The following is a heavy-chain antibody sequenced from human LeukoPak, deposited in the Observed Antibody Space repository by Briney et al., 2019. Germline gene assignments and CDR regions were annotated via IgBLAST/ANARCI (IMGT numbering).Heavy chain of an antibody. D-gene: IGHD5-12*01. CDR1: RFTFSDYY. V-gene: IGHV3-7*03. J-gene: IGHJ4*02. CDR2: IKEDGSEK. CDR3: AKDGFVATRHFDY. Sequence: GGSLRLSCAASRFTFSDYYMTWVRQAPGRGLEWVANIKEDGSEKNYVDSVKGRFTISRDNSKNTLYLQMNSLRAEDTAVYYCAKDGFVATRHFDYWGQGTLVTVSS.